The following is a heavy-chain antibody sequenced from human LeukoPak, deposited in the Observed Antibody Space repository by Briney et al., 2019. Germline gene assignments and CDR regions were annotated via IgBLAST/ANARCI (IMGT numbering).Heavy chain of an antibody. D-gene: IGHD5-24*01. Sequence: AETLSLTCTVSGCPASNYYWIWLRQSPEKGLEWIGYIHDSGSTNYNPSLKSRVTISVDTSKNPFSLKLSSVTAADTAVYYCARLDAAAGRYLQFFYWGQGTLVTVSS. J-gene: IGHJ4*02. V-gene: IGHV4-59*08. CDR2: IHDSGST. CDR3: ARLDAAAGRYLQFFY. CDR1: GCPASNYY.